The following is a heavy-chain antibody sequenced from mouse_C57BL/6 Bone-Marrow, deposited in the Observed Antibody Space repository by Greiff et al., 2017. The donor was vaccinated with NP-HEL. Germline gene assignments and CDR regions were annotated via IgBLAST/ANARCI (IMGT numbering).Heavy chain of an antibody. Sequence: EVKVVESGGGLVKPGGSLKLSCAASGFTFSSYAMSWVRQTPEKRLEWVATISDGGSYTYYPDNVKGRFTISRDNAKNNLYLQMSHLKSEDTAMYYCARMDSNYVGFAYWGQGTLVTVSA. CDR2: ISDGGSYT. CDR3: ARMDSNYVGFAY. J-gene: IGHJ3*01. V-gene: IGHV5-4*03. D-gene: IGHD2-5*01. CDR1: GFTFSSYA.